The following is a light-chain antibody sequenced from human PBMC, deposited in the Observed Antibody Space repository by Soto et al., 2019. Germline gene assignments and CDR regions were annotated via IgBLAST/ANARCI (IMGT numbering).Light chain of an antibody. Sequence: EIVMTQSPASLSVSPGERATLSCRASKSVSRNLAWYQQKPGQAPRLLIHGASTRATGIPARFSGSGSGTEFTLTISSRQSEDFAVYFCQQYNDWPPVTFGGGTKVEIK. CDR2: GAS. J-gene: IGKJ4*01. CDR3: QQYNDWPPVT. CDR1: KSVSRN. V-gene: IGKV3-15*01.